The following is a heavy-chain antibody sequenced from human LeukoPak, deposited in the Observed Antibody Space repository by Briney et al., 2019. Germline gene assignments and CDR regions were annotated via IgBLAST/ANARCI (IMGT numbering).Heavy chain of an antibody. CDR1: GYTFTSYG. Sequence: GASVKVSCKASGYTFTSYGISWVRQAPGQGLEWMGWISAYNGNTNYAQKLQGRVTMTTDTSTSTAYMELRSLRSDDTAVYYCARGGSGNRPPYNWFDPWGQGTLVTVSS. V-gene: IGHV1-18*01. CDR2: ISAYNGNT. CDR3: ARGGSGNRPPYNWFDP. D-gene: IGHD1-14*01. J-gene: IGHJ5*02.